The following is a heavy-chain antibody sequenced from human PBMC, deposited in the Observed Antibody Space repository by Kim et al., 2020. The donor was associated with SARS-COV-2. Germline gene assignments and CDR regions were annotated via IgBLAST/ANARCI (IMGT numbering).Heavy chain of an antibody. CDR3: AKDPVQLLWFGEFPDYDAFEI. D-gene: IGHD3-10*01. Sequence: GGSLRLSCAASGFTFSRYAMSWVRQAPGKGLEWVSAISGSGSNTYYADSVKGRFTISRDNSKNTLYMQMNSLRAEDTAVYYCAKDPVQLLWFGEFPDYDAFEIWGQGTMGTVSS. CDR2: ISGSGSNT. J-gene: IGHJ3*02. V-gene: IGHV3-23*01. CDR1: GFTFSRYA.